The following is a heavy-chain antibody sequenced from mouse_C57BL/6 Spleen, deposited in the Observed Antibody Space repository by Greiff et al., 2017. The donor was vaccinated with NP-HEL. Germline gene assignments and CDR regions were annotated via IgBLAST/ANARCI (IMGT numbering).Heavy chain of an antibody. CDR1: GYTFTEYT. D-gene: IGHD2-4*01. Sequence: VQLQQSGAELVKPGASVKLSCKASGYTFTEYTIHWVKQRSGQGLEWIGWFYPGSGSIKYNEKFKDKATLTADKSSSTVYMELSRLTSEDSAVYFCARHEEDRPYDYDPAWFAYWGQGTLVTVSA. CDR2: FYPGSGSI. CDR3: ARHEEDRPYDYDPAWFAY. V-gene: IGHV1-62-2*01. J-gene: IGHJ3*01.